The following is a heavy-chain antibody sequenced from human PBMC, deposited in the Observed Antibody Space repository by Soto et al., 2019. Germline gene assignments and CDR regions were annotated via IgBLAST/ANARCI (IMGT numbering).Heavy chain of an antibody. CDR3: ARHIAAAELDV. CDR1: GFTFSSYS. J-gene: IGHJ6*02. V-gene: IGHV3-21*01. CDR2: ISSSSSYI. Sequence: PGGALRLSCADSGFTFSSYSMNWVRQAPGKGLEWVSSISSSSSYIYYADSVNGRFTISRDNAKNSLYLQMNSLRAEDTAVYYCARHIAAAELDVWGQGTTVTVSS. D-gene: IGHD6-13*01.